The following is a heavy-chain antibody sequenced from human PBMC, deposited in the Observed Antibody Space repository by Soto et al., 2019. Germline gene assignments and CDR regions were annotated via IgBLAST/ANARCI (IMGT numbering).Heavy chain of an antibody. V-gene: IGHV5-10-1*01. D-gene: IGHD4-4*01. CDR3: ARCDYSNYGWFDH. Sequence: PGESLKISCKGSGYNFTSYWISWVRQMPGKGLEWMGRIDPSDSYTNYSPSFQGHVTISADKSISTAYLQWSSLKASDTAMYYCARCDYSNYGWFDHWGQGTLVTVSS. CDR2: IDPSDSYT. J-gene: IGHJ5*02. CDR1: GYNFTSYW.